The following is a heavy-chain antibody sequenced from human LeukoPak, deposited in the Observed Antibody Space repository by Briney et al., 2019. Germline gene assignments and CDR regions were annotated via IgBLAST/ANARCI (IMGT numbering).Heavy chain of an antibody. CDR1: GFTFSRYS. J-gene: IGHJ4*02. Sequence: GGSLRLSCAASGFTFSRYSMNWVRQAPGKGLEWVSYISTGSSNIYYADSVKGRFTISRDNAKNSLYLQMNSLRDEGTAVYYCARDHTSSWYYFDYWGQGTLVTVSS. V-gene: IGHV3-48*02. D-gene: IGHD6-13*01. CDR2: ISTGSSNI. CDR3: ARDHTSSWYYFDY.